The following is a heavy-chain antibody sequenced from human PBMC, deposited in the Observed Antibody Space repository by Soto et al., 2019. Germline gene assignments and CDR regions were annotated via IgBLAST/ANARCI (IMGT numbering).Heavy chain of an antibody. CDR1: GFTFSSYG. Sequence: GGSLRLSCAASGFTFSSYGMRWVRQAPGKGLEWGAVISYDGSNKYYADSVKGRVTISRDNSKNTLYLQMNSLRAEDTAVYYCAGAAAGGAEYFHHWGPGPLVTVSS. D-gene: IGHD6-13*01. CDR3: AGAAAGGAEYFHH. J-gene: IGHJ1*01. V-gene: IGHV3-30*03. CDR2: ISYDGSNK.